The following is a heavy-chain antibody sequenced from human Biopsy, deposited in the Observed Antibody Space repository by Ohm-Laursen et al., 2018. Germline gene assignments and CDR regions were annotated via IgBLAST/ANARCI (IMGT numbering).Heavy chain of an antibody. D-gene: IGHD1-26*01. J-gene: IGHJ2*01. CDR1: GGFISSYY. V-gene: IGHV4-59*08. CDR3: ARHAPSYSGSYWRYFDL. Sequence: PSDTLSLTCSVSGGFISSYYWSWIRQPPGKGLEWIGYIYYTGSTNYNPSLKSRVTISVDTSMNHLSLRLTSVTAADTAVYYCARHAPSYSGSYWRYFDLWGRGTLVTVSS. CDR2: IYYTGST.